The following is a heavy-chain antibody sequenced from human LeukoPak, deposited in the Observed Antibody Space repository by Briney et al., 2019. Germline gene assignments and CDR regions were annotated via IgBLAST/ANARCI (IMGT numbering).Heavy chain of an antibody. CDR1: GGSISSSSYY. Sequence: PSETLSLTCTVSGGSISSSSYYWGWIRQPPGKGPEWIGSIYYSGSTYYNPSLKSRVTISVDTSKNQFSLKLSSVTAADTAVYYCARDTACSSTSCYYYYYYMDVWGKGTTVTVSS. CDR3: ARDTACSSTSCYYYYYYMDV. V-gene: IGHV4-39*07. CDR2: IYYSGST. D-gene: IGHD2-2*01. J-gene: IGHJ6*03.